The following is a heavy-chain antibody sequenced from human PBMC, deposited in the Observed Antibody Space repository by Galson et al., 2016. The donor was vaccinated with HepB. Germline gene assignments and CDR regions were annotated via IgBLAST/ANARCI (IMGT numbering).Heavy chain of an antibody. V-gene: IGHV3-74*01. Sequence: SLRLSCAVSGLDFRRYWMHWVRQAPGKGLVWVSRIHSDGSTTSYADSVKGRFTVSRDNAKNTLYMQMNSLRAEDTAVYYCARESPTTAGALDIWGQGTMVTVSS. CDR1: GLDFRRYW. CDR2: IHSDGSTT. CDR3: ARESPTTAGALDI. J-gene: IGHJ3*02. D-gene: IGHD4-17*01.